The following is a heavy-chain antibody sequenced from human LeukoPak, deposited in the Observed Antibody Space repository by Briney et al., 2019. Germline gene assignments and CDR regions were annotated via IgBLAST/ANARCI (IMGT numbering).Heavy chain of an antibody. J-gene: IGHJ4*02. CDR2: ISGSGGST. V-gene: IGHV3-23*01. CDR1: GFTFSSYG. CDR3: NSPDYGGNSGEDY. Sequence: PGGSLRLSCAASGFTFSSYGMSWVRQAPGKGLEWVSAISGSGGSTYYADSVKGRFTISRDNSKNTLYLQMNSLRTEDTAVYYCNSPDYGGNSGEDYWGQGTLVIVSS. D-gene: IGHD4-23*01.